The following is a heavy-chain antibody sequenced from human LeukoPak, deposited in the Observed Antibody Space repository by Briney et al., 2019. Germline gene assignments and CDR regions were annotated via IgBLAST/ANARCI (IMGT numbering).Heavy chain of an antibody. D-gene: IGHD4-17*01. CDR2: INEDGSIT. CDR1: GFTFRTYW. Sequence: PGGSLRLSCAVSGFTFRTYWMHWVRQVPGEGLVWVSRINEDGSITNYADSVKGRFSISRDNSKNTLYLQMNSLRAEDTAVYYCARVGGTVTIYYFDYWGRGTLVTVSS. J-gene: IGHJ4*02. CDR3: ARVGGTVTIYYFDY. V-gene: IGHV3-74*01.